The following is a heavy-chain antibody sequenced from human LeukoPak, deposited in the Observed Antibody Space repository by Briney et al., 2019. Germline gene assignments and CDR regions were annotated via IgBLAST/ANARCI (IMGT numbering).Heavy chain of an antibody. D-gene: IGHD4-17*01. CDR1: GYTFTSYY. J-gene: IGHJ6*02. Sequence: ASVKVSCKASGYTFTSYYMHWVRHAHGQGLEWMGIINPSGGRTSYAQKFQGRVTMTRDTSTSTVYMELSSLRSEDTAVYYCARAGNDYGDWTWWVEGDYYYGMDVWGQGTTVTVSS. V-gene: IGHV1-46*01. CDR2: INPSGGRT. CDR3: ARAGNDYGDWTWWVEGDYYYGMDV.